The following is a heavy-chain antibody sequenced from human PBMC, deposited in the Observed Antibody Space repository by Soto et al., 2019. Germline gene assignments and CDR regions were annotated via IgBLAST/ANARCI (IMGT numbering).Heavy chain of an antibody. J-gene: IGHJ3*02. V-gene: IGHV4-34*01. CDR1: GGSFSGYY. D-gene: IGHD2-2*01. Sequence: SETLSLTCAVYGGSFSGYYWTWIRQTPGKGLEWIGEIHHSGRTNYNPSLKSRVSISADTSKTQFSLKLTSVTAADTAVYYCARGECSSNYCFTRWALDIWGQGTVVTVSS. CDR3: ARGECSSNYCFTRWALDI. CDR2: IHHSGRT.